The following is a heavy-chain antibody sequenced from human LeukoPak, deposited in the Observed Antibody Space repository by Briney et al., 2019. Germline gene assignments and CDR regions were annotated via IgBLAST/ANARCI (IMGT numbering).Heavy chain of an antibody. J-gene: IGHJ4*02. CDR2: IKQDGGKK. V-gene: IGHV3-7*03. CDR3: ARGIIVVTALYFDS. D-gene: IGHD2-21*02. Sequence: GGSLRLSCAASGFTFSNYWMSWVRQTPGKGLEWLANIKQDGGKKYYVDSVKGRFTISRDNAKNSLYLQMNTLRAEDTAVYYCARGIIVVTALYFDSWGQGTLVTVSS. CDR1: GFTFSNYW.